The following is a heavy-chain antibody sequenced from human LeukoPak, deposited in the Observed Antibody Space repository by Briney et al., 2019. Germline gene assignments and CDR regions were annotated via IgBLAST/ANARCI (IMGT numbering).Heavy chain of an antibody. D-gene: IGHD3-22*01. CDR2: ISAYNGNT. CDR1: GYTFTSYG. V-gene: IGHV1-18*01. CDR3: ARAQAGYYDSSGYPIDY. Sequence: ASVKVSCKASGYTFTSYGISWVRQAPGQGLEWMGWISAYNGNTNYAQKLQGRVTMTTDTSTRTAYMELRSLRSDDTAVYYCARAQAGYYDSSGYPIDYWGQGTLVTVSS. J-gene: IGHJ4*02.